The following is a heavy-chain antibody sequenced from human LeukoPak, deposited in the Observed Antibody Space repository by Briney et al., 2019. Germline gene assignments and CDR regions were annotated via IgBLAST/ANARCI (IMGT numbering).Heavy chain of an antibody. CDR3: ARRAKLYDYGNLE. J-gene: IGHJ4*02. Sequence: SETLSLTCTVSDGSISSGGYYWSWIRQHPGKGLEWIGYIYYSGSTYYNPSLKSRVTISVDTSKNQFSLKLSSVTAADTAVYYCARRAKLYDYGNLEWGQGTLVTVSS. V-gene: IGHV4-31*03. CDR1: DGSISSGGYY. CDR2: IYYSGST. D-gene: IGHD4-11*01.